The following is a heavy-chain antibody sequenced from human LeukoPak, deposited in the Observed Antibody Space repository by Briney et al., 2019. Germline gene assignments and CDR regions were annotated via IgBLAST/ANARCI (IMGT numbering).Heavy chain of an antibody. CDR1: GGSISSNNW. V-gene: IGHV4-4*02. J-gene: IGHJ4*02. CDR3: ARRGASSSEEY. D-gene: IGHD6-6*01. Sequence: PSETLSLTCAVSGGSISSNNWWSWVRQPPGKGLEWIGEIYHSGSTNYNPSLKSPVTISVDTSKNQFSLKVSSVTAADTAVYYCARRGASSSEEYWGQGTLVIVSS. CDR2: IYHSGST.